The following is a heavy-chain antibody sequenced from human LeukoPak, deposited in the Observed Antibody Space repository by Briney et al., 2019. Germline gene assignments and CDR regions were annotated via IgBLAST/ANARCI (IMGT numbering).Heavy chain of an antibody. Sequence: ASVKVSCKASGYTFTGYYMHWVRQAPGQGLEWMGWINPNSGGTNYAQKFQGRVTMTRDTSISTAYMELSRLRSDDTAVYYCASFPVRSGSYYPEDYWGQGTLVTVSS. J-gene: IGHJ4*02. CDR2: INPNSGGT. CDR3: ASFPVRSGSYYPEDY. D-gene: IGHD3-10*01. V-gene: IGHV1-2*02. CDR1: GYTFTGYY.